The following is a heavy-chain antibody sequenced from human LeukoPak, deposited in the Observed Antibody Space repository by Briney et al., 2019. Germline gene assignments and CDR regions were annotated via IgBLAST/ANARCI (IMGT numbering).Heavy chain of an antibody. CDR2: INPSGGST. CDR1: GYTFTSYY. J-gene: IGHJ4*02. V-gene: IGHV1-46*01. D-gene: IGHD3-10*01. CDR3: ARSTITMVRGVLGPFDY. Sequence: GASVKVSCKASGYTFTSYYMHWVRQAPGQGLEWMGIINPSGGSTSYAQKFQGRATMTRDTSTSTVYMELSSLRSEDTAVYYCARSTITMVRGVLGPFDYWGQGTLVTVSS.